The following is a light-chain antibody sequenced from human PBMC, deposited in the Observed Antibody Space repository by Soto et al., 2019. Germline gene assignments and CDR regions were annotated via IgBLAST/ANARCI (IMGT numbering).Light chain of an antibody. Sequence: QSALTQPRSVSGSPGQSVTISCTGTSSDVGNYDYVSWYQQHPGMAPQLIIYDIAKRPSGVPDRFSDSKFGNTASLTISGLQAEDEADYYCCSYAGSYSWVFGGGTKLTVL. CDR1: SSDVGNYDY. V-gene: IGLV2-11*01. CDR3: CSYAGSYSWV. CDR2: DIA. J-gene: IGLJ3*02.